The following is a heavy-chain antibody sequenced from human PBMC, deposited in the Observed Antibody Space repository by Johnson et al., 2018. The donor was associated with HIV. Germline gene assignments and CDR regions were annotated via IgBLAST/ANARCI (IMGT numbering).Heavy chain of an antibody. CDR3: AREEGDALDI. V-gene: IGHV3-11*04. CDR1: GFTFSDYY. Sequence: QEQLVESGGGLVKPGGSLRLSCAASGFTFSDYYMSWIRQAPGKGLEWVSAISGSGGSTYYADSVKGRFTISRDNAKKTLYLQMNSLRAEDTAVYYCAREEGDALDIWGQGTMVTVSS. CDR2: ISGSGGST. J-gene: IGHJ3*02.